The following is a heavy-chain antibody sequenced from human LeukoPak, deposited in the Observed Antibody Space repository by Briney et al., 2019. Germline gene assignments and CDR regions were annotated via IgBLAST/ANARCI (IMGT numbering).Heavy chain of an antibody. CDR2: ISAYNGNT. CDR3: ARGGEGSITMIVVAPFDY. V-gene: IGHV1-18*01. J-gene: IGHJ4*02. D-gene: IGHD3-22*01. Sequence: ASVKVSCKASGYTFTSYGISWVRQAPGQGLEWMGWISAYNGNTNYAQKLQGRVTITADESTSTAYMELSSLRSEDTAVYYCARGGEGSITMIVVAPFDYWGQGTLVTVSS. CDR1: GYTFTSYG.